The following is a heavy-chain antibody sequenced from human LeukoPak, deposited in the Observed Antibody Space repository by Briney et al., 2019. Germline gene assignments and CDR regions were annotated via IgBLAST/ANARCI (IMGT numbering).Heavy chain of an antibody. CDR1: GFTFSNYD. Sequence: PGGSLRLSCAASGFTFSNYDMNWVRQPPGKGLEWVSYITSSSGITSYADSVKGRFTISRDNAKNSLYLQMYSLRDEDTAVYYCARPTTVTLDYWGQGTLVTVSS. J-gene: IGHJ4*02. V-gene: IGHV3-48*02. CDR2: ITSSSGIT. D-gene: IGHD4-17*01. CDR3: ARPTTVTLDY.